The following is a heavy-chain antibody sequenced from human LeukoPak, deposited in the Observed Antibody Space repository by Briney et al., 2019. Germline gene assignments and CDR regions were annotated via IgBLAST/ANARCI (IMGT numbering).Heavy chain of an antibody. CDR3: TRGTGCSGGTCYSFYDY. CDR2: IRYDGSNK. V-gene: IGHV3-30*02. J-gene: IGHJ4*02. D-gene: IGHD2-15*01. Sequence: PGGSLRLSCAAAGFTFSSYGMHWVRQAPGKGLEWVAFIRYDGSNKYYADSVKGRFTISRDNSKNTLYLQMNSLRAEDTAVYYCTRGTGCSGGTCYSFYDYWGQGTLVTVSS. CDR1: GFTFSSYG.